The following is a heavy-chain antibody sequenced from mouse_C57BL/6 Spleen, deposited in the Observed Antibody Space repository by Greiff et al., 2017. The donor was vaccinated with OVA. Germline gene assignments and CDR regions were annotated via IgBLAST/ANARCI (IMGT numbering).Heavy chain of an antibody. CDR3: AIYYGNYYDFDY. J-gene: IGHJ2*01. V-gene: IGHV1-22*01. D-gene: IGHD2-1*01. CDR2: INPNNGGT. CDR1: GYTFTDYN. Sequence: VQLQQSGPELVKPGASVKMSCKASGYTFTDYNMHWVKQSHGKSLEWIGYINPNNGGTSYNQKFKGKATLTVNKSSSTAYMELRSLTSEDSAVYYCAIYYGNYYDFDYWGQGTTLTVSS.